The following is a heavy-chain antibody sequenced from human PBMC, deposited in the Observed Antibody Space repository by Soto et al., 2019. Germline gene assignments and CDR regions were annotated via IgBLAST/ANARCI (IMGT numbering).Heavy chain of an antibody. CDR1: GGSISSGGYY. CDR2: IYYSGST. CDR3: ARDLLRPYMDV. V-gene: IGHV4-61*08. Sequence: SETLSLTCTVSGGSISSGGYYWSWIRQHPGKGLEWIGYIYYSGSTNYNPSLKSRVTISVDTSKNQFSLKLSSVTAADTAVYYCARDLLRPYMDVWGKGTTVTVSS. J-gene: IGHJ6*03.